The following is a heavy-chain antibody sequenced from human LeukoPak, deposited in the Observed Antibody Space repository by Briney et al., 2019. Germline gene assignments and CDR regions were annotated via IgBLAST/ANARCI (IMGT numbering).Heavy chain of an antibody. D-gene: IGHD3-22*01. J-gene: IGHJ5*02. Sequence: SETLSLTCTVSGGSISSSTYYWGWIRQPPGKGLEWIGSITYSGSTYYNPSLKSRVTISVDTSKNQFSLRLISVTAADTAVYYCARDLDYYDSTWFDPWGQGTLVTVSS. CDR3: ARDLDYYDSTWFDP. V-gene: IGHV4-39*07. CDR2: ITYSGST. CDR1: GGSISSSTYY.